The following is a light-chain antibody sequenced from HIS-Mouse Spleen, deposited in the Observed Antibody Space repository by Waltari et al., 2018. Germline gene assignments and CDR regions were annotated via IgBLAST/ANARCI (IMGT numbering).Light chain of an antibody. V-gene: IGLV2-23*01. J-gene: IGLJ1*01. CDR3: CSYAGSSTNYV. CDR1: SSDVGSYNL. CDR2: EGS. Sequence: QSALTQPASVSGSPGQSITISCTGTSSDVGSYNLVSWYQQHPGKAPKLMIYEGSKRPSGCSNRFSGSKSGNTASLTISGLQAEDEADYYCCSYAGSSTNYVFGTGTKVTVL.